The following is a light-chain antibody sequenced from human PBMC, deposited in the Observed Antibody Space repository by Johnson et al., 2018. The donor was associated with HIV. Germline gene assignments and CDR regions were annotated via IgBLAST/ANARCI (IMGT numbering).Light chain of an antibody. CDR3: GTWDNSLTAGV. CDR2: DNN. Sequence: QPVLTQPPSVSAAPGQKVTISCSGSSSDIGRNYVSWYQQLPGTAPKLLIFDNNKRPSGIPDRFSGSKSGTSATLAITGLQTGDEADYYCGTWDNSLTAGVFGSGTKVTVL. V-gene: IGLV1-51*01. J-gene: IGLJ1*01. CDR1: SSDIGRNY.